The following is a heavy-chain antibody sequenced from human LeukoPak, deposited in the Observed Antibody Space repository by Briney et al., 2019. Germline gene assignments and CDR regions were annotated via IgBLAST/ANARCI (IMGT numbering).Heavy chain of an antibody. V-gene: IGHV3-7*01. Sequence: PGGSLRLSCAASGFTFSSYWMSWVRQAPGKGLEWVANIKQDGSEKYYVDSVKGRFTISRDNAKNSLYLQMNSLRAEDTAVYYCARSVYCGSVSRYNAFDIWGQGTMVTVAS. CDR1: GFTFSSYW. CDR3: ARSVYCGSVSRYNAFDI. CDR2: IKQDGSEK. D-gene: IGHD2-2*01. J-gene: IGHJ3*02.